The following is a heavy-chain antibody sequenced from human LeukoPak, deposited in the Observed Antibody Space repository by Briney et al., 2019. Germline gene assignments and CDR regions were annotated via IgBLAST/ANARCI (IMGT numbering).Heavy chain of an antibody. CDR1: GFTFSSYG. CDR3: AKSPRNCGGDCYFDY. D-gene: IGHD2-21*02. CDR2: IGYDGSNK. V-gene: IGHV3-33*06. Sequence: GGSLRLSCAASGFTFSSYGMHWVREAPCKGLEWVAVIGYDGSNKYYADSVKGRFTISRDNSKNTLYLQMNSLRAEDTAVYYCAKSPRNCGGDCYFDYWGQGTLVSVSS. J-gene: IGHJ4*02.